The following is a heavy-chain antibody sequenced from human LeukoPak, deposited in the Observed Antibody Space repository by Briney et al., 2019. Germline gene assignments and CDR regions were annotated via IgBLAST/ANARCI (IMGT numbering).Heavy chain of an antibody. D-gene: IGHD3-22*01. CDR2: ISAYNGNT. J-gene: IGHJ6*03. Sequence: ASVKVSCKASGGTFSSYAISWVRQAPGQGLEWMGWISAYNGNTNYAQKLQGRVTMTTDTSTSTAYMELRSLRSDDTAVYYCARDYGSSSGFLSGLYYYYMDVWGKGTTVTISS. CDR1: GGTFSSYA. V-gene: IGHV1-18*01. CDR3: ARDYGSSSGFLSGLYYYYMDV.